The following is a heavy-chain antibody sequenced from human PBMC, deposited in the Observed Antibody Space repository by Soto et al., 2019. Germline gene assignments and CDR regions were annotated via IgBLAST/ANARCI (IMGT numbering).Heavy chain of an antibody. CDR3: ARAVAVPADFDY. J-gene: IGHJ4*02. V-gene: IGHV1-3*05. CDR2: INAGNGNT. D-gene: IGHD6-19*01. Sequence: QVQLVQSGAEEKKPGASVKVSCKASGYTFTGYAMHWVRQAPGQRLEWMGWINAGNGNTNYSQKFQGRVTITRDTSASTAYTEVSSLRSEDTAVYYCARAVAVPADFDYGGQGTLVTVSS. CDR1: GYTFTGYA.